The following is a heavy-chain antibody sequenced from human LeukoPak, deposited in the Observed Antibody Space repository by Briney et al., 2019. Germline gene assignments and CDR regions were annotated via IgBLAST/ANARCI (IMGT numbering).Heavy chain of an antibody. CDR1: GFTVSSNY. CDR2: IYNDGST. D-gene: IGHD6-19*01. V-gene: IGHV3-66*01. Sequence: GGSLRLSCAASGFTVSSNYMSWVRQAPGKGLEWVSVIYNDGSTYYVDSVKGRFTISRDNSKNTLYLQMNTLRAEDTAVYYCARDRDSSGWGTFDYWGQGTLVTVSS. CDR3: ARDRDSSGWGTFDY. J-gene: IGHJ4*02.